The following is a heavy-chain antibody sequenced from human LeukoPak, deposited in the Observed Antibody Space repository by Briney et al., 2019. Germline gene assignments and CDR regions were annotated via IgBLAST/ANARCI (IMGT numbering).Heavy chain of an antibody. CDR2: INHSGST. Sequence: SETLSLTCTVSGGSISSSSYYWSWIRQPPGKGLEWIGEINHSGSTNYNPSLKSRVTISVDTSKNQFSLKLSSVTAADTAVYYCARSPMVRGVLGYYYYYYMDVWGKGTTVTVSS. D-gene: IGHD3-10*01. CDR3: ARSPMVRGVLGYYYYYYMDV. V-gene: IGHV4-39*07. CDR1: GGSISSSSYY. J-gene: IGHJ6*03.